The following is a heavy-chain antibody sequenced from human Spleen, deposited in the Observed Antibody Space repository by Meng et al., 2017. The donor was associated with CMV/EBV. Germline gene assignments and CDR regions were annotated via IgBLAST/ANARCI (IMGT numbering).Heavy chain of an antibody. CDR1: GFTFSSYS. J-gene: IGHJ3*02. Sequence: GESLKISCAASGFTFSSYSMNWVRQAPGKGLEWVSSISSSSYIYYADSVKGRFTISRDNAKNSLYLQMNSLRAEDTAVYYCARGRRVGHDAFDIWGQGTMVTVSS. CDR2: ISSSSYI. V-gene: IGHV3-21*01. CDR3: ARGRRVGHDAFDI. D-gene: IGHD1-26*01.